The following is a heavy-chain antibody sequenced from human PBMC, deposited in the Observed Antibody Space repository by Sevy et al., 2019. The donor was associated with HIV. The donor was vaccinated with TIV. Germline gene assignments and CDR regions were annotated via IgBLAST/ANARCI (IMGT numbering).Heavy chain of an antibody. CDR2: IYYSGST. CDR3: ARQVGTFRFFGWSPGYFDY. V-gene: IGHV4-39*01. Sequence: SETLSLTCTVSGDSISSSPYYWGWIRQSHGQGLEWIGSIYYSGSTYYNPSLKSRVPISVDTSKNQFSLKLNSVTAADTAVYYCARQVGTFRFFGWSPGYFDYWGQGILVTVSS. CDR1: GDSISSSPYY. D-gene: IGHD3-9*01. J-gene: IGHJ4*02.